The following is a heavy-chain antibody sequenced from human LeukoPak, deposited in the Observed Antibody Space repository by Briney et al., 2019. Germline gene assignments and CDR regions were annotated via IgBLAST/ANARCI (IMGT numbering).Heavy chain of an antibody. CDR2: IWYGGSNK. J-gene: IGHJ3*02. D-gene: IGHD2-2*01. V-gene: IGHV3-33*06. CDR3: AKERYCSSTSCYGAGAFDI. CDR1: GFTFSSYG. Sequence: GRSLRLSCAASGFTFSSYGMHWVRQAPGKGLEWVAVIWYGGSNKYYADSVKGRFTISRDNSKNTLYLQMNSLRAEDTAVYYCAKERYCSSTSCYGAGAFDIWGQGTMVTVSS.